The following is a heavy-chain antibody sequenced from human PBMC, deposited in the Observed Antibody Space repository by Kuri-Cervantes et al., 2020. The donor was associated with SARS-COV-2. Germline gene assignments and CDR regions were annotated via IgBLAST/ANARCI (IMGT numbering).Heavy chain of an antibody. V-gene: IGHV4-4*07. CDR1: GGSISSYY. CDR2: IYTSGST. J-gene: IGHJ4*02. D-gene: IGHD3-22*01. Sequence: SETLSLTCTVSGGSISSYYWSWIRQPAGKGLEWIGRIYTSGSTNYNPSLKSRVTMSVDTSKNQFSLKLSSVTAADTAVYYCARLTTGNYYDSSGYYPRGYFDYWGQGTLVTVSS. CDR3: ARLTTGNYYDSSGYYPRGYFDY.